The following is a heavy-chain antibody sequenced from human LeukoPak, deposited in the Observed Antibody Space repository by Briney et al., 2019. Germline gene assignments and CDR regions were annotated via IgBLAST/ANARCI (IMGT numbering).Heavy chain of an antibody. CDR1: GFTFSSYA. J-gene: IGHJ1*01. V-gene: IGHV3-23*01. CDR3: AKVLASGGDFEH. Sequence: PGGSLGLSCAASGFTFSSYAMSWVRQAPGKGLEWVSAISGSGGSTYYADSVKGRFTISRDNSKNTLYLQMNSLRAEDTAVYYCAKVLASGGDFEHWGQGTLVTVSS. D-gene: IGHD3-3*01. CDR2: ISGSGGST.